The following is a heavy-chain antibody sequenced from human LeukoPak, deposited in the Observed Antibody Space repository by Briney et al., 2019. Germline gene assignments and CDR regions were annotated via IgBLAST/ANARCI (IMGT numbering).Heavy chain of an antibody. CDR1: GGSISRGDYY. CDR2: IYDSGST. V-gene: IGHV4-30-4*01. D-gene: IGHD3-22*01. J-gene: IGHJ4*02. Sequence: PSQTLSLTCTVSGGSISRGDYYWSWIRQPPGKGLEWIGYIYDSGSTYYNPSLKSRVTISVDTSKNQFSLKVSSVTAADTAVYYCARHHYHSSGLPSDYWGQGTLVTVSS. CDR3: ARHHYHSSGLPSDY.